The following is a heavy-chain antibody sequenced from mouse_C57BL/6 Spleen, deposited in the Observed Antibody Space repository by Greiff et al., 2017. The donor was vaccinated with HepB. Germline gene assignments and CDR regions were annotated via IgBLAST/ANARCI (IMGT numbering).Heavy chain of an antibody. CDR3: ARDDYSNPFAY. J-gene: IGHJ3*01. CDR1: GFTFSDYY. Sequence: DVMLVESAGGLVQPGSSMKLSCTASGFTFSDYYMAWVRQVPEKGLEWVANINYDGSSTYYLDSLKSRFIISRDNAKNILYLQMSSLKSEDTATYYCARDDYSNPFAYWGQGTLVTVSA. CDR2: INYDGSST. D-gene: IGHD2-5*01. V-gene: IGHV5-16*01.